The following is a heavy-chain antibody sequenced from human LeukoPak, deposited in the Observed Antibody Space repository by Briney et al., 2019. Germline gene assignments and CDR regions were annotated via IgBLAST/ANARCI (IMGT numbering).Heavy chain of an antibody. CDR2: IILIFGTA. CDR1: GYTFTSYD. Sequence: GASVKVSCKASGYTFTSYDINWVRQATGQGLEWMGGIILIFGTANYAQKFQGRVTITTDESTSTAYMELSSLRSEDTAVYYCARSRSSRDGSHDYRGQGTLVTVSS. J-gene: IGHJ4*02. CDR3: ARSRSSRDGSHDY. V-gene: IGHV1-69*05. D-gene: IGHD5-24*01.